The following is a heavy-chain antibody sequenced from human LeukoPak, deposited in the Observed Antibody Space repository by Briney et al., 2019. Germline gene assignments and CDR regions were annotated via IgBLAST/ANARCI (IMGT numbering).Heavy chain of an antibody. D-gene: IGHD1-1*01. CDR3: ARLTRRSGNYFEN. CDR2: IYHSGST. CDR1: GGSISTYY. Sequence: SETLSLTCTVSGGSISTYYWNWIRQPPGKGLEWIGYIYHSGSTNYNPSLQSRVTISVDTSKNQFSLNLNSVTAADTAVYYCARLTRRSGNYFENWGRGTLVTVSS. J-gene: IGHJ4*02. V-gene: IGHV4-59*01.